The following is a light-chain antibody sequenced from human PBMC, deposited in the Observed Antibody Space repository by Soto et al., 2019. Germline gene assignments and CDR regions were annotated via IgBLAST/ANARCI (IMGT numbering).Light chain of an antibody. CDR1: TSNIGDNN. CDR2: NNN. Sequence: QSVLTQPPSASGTPGQRVTISCSGTTSNIGDNNVYWYRQLPGRAPTVLIYNNNQRPSGLPDRFSGSKSGTSASLAISGLRSDHEATYHCASWDDSLSGLVFGGGTQLTVL. J-gene: IGLJ2*01. V-gene: IGLV1-47*01. CDR3: ASWDDSLSGLV.